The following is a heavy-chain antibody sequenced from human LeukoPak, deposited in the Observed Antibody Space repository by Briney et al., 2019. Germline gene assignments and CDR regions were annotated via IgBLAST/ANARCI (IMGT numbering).Heavy chain of an antibody. J-gene: IGHJ6*02. V-gene: IGHV4-31*03. CDR1: GGSISSGGYY. CDR3: ASGYDFWSGYYSLDSGNGMDV. D-gene: IGHD3-3*01. CDR2: IYYSGST. Sequence: SQTLSLTCTVSGGSISSGGYYWSWIRQHPGKGLEWIGYIYYSGSTYYNPSLKSRVTISVDTSKNQFSLKLSSVTAADTAVYYCASGYDFWSGYYSLDSGNGMDVWGQGTTVTVSS.